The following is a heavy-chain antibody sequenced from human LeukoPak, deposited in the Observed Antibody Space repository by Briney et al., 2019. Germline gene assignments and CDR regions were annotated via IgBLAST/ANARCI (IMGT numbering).Heavy chain of an antibody. CDR2: INHSGST. D-gene: IGHD3-22*01. J-gene: IGHJ6*02. Sequence: SETLSLACAVYGGSFSGYYWSWIRQPPGKGLEWIGEINHSGSTNYNPSLKSRVTISVDTSKNQFSLKLSSVTAADTAVYYCARGIGYYYDSSGSWYYGMDVWGQGTTVTVSS. V-gene: IGHV4-34*01. CDR3: ARGIGYYYDSSGSWYYGMDV. CDR1: GGSFSGYY.